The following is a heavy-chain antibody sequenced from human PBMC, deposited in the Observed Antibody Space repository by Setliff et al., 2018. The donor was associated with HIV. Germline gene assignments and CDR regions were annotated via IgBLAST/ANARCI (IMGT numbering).Heavy chain of an antibody. V-gene: IGHV4-30-4*08. CDR3: VRETGQYYYDNSGYYYAYDFDH. Sequence: PSETLSLTCTVSGGSISSGDYFLSWIRQAPGKGLEWSGCIYYSGSAYYNPSLQRRVTISVDTSKNQFSLRLSSVTAADTAVYYCVRETGQYYYDNSGYYYAYDFDHWGQGTLVTVSS. CDR2: IYYSGSA. D-gene: IGHD3-22*01. J-gene: IGHJ4*02. CDR1: GGSISSGDYF.